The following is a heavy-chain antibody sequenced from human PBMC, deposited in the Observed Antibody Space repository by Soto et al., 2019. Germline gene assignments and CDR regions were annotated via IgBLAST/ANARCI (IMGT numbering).Heavy chain of an antibody. V-gene: IGHV1-69*01. J-gene: IGHJ6*02. CDR3: ARLSTTVTDYYYYYYGMDV. D-gene: IGHD4-17*01. Sequence: QVQLVQSGAEVKKPGSSVKVSCKASGGTFSSYTISWVRQAPGQGLEWMGGIIPIFGPASYAQKLPGRVTITADDSASTAYMELSSLRSEDTAVYYCARLSTTVTDYYYYYYGMDVWGQGTTVTVS. CDR2: IIPIFGPA. CDR1: GGTFSSYT.